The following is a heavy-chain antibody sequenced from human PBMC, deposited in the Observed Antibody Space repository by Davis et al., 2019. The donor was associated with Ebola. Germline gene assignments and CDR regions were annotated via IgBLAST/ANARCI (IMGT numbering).Heavy chain of an antibody. V-gene: IGHV3-73*01. CDR1: GFTFSGSA. Sequence: GESLKISCAASGFTFSGSAMHWVRQASWKGLEWVGRIRSKANSYATAYAASVKGRFTISRDDSKNTAYLQMNSLKTEDTAVYYCTGTVAGVDYWGQGTLVTVSS. J-gene: IGHJ4*02. D-gene: IGHD6-19*01. CDR3: TGTVAGVDY. CDR2: IRSKANSYAT.